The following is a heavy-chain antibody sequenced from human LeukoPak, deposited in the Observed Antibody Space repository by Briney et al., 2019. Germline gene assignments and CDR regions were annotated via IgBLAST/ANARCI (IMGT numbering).Heavy chain of an antibody. CDR1: GFTFSSYS. CDR3: ASEVDTAMGDGGY. J-gene: IGHJ4*02. Sequence: PGGSLRLSCAASGFTFSSYSMNWVRQAPGKGLEWVSSISSSSSYIYYADSVKGRFTISRDNAKNSLYLQRNSLRAEDTAVYYCASEVDTAMGDGGYWGQGTLVTVSS. V-gene: IGHV3-21*01. D-gene: IGHD5-18*01. CDR2: ISSSSSYI.